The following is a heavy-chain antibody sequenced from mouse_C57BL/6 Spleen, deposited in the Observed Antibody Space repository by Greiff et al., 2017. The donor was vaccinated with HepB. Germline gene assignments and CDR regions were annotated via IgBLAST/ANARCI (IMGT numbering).Heavy chain of an antibody. D-gene: IGHD2-4*01. V-gene: IGHV1-59*01. J-gene: IGHJ4*01. Sequence: QVQLQQPGAELVRPGTSVKLSCKASGYTFTSYWMHWVKQRPGQGLEWIGVIDPSDSYTNYNQKFKGKATLTVDTSSSTAYMQLSSLTSEDSAVYYCARGRVNYDSYYYAMDYWGQGTSVTVSS. CDR2: IDPSDSYT. CDR1: GYTFTSYW. CDR3: ARGRVNYDSYYYAMDY.